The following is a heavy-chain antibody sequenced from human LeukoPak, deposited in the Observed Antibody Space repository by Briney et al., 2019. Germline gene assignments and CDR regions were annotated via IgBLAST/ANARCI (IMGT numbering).Heavy chain of an antibody. D-gene: IGHD3-3*01. CDR2: ITYDGST. Sequence: PSETLSLTCAVFGGSFDGYYWSWIRQPPGKGLEWIGEITYDGSTNYNPSLESRVTISVDTSKIQFTLDLSSVTAADTAVYYCARGLASGYPPIPFDYWGQGTQVTVSS. CDR1: GGSFDGYY. CDR3: ARGLASGYPPIPFDY. J-gene: IGHJ4*02. V-gene: IGHV4-34*01.